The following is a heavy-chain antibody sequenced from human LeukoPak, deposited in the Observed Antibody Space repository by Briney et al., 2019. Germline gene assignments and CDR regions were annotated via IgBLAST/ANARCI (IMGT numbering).Heavy chain of an antibody. D-gene: IGHD6-13*01. CDR3: ARDPGYSSSWYNWFDP. CDR1: GGTFSSYA. Sequence: SVKVSCKASGGTFSSYAISWVRQAPGQGPEWMGRIIPIFGTANYAQKSQGRVTITTDESTSTAYMELSSLRSEDTAVYYCARDPGYSSSWYNWFDPWGQGTLVTVSS. CDR2: IIPIFGTA. V-gene: IGHV1-69*05. J-gene: IGHJ5*02.